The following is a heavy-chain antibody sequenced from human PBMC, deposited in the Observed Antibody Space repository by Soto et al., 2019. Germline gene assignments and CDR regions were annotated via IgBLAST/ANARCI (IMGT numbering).Heavy chain of an antibody. CDR1: GYTFTSYG. CDR2: ISAYNGNT. CDR3: ARDNYDFWSGYPKNWFDP. J-gene: IGHJ5*02. D-gene: IGHD3-3*01. V-gene: IGHV1-18*01. Sequence: ASVKVSCKASGYTFTSYGISWARQAPGQGLEWMGWISAYNGNTNYAQKLQGRVTMTTDTSTSTAYMELRSLRSDDTAVYYCARDNYDFWSGYPKNWFDPWGQGTLVTVSS.